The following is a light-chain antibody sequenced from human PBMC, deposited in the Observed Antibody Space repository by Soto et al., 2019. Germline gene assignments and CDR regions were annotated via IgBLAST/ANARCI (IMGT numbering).Light chain of an antibody. CDR3: QQYNTYSNT. V-gene: IGKV1-5*03. Sequence: DIQITQSPSTLSASVGDRVTITCRASQSINNWLAWYQQKPGKAPKVLISKASSLESGVPPRFSGSGSGTEFTLTISSLQPDDFATYFCQQYNTYSNTFGQGTKLEIK. CDR1: QSINNW. CDR2: KAS. J-gene: IGKJ2*01.